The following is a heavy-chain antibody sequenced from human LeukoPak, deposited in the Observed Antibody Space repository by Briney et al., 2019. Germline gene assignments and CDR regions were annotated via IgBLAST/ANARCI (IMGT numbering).Heavy chain of an antibody. CDR3: ARLADPLAWRQNWFDP. D-gene: IGHD5-24*01. CDR2: INWNGGST. Sequence: GSLRLSCAASGFTFDDYGMSWVRQAPGKGLEWVSGINWNGGSTGYADSVKGRFTISRDNAKNSLYLQMNSLRAEDTALYYCARLADPLAWRQNWFDPWGRGTLVTVSS. V-gene: IGHV3-20*04. J-gene: IGHJ5*02. CDR1: GFTFDDYG.